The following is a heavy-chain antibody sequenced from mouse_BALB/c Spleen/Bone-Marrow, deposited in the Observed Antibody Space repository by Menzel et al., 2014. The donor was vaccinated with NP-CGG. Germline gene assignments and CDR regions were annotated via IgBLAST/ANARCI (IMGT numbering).Heavy chain of an antibody. V-gene: IGHV1-5*01. Sequence: VQLQQSGTVLARPGASVKMSCKASGYTFTSYWMHRVKQRPGQGLEWIGAIYPGNSDTSYNQKFKGKAKLTAVTSTSXAYMELSSLTNEDSAVYYCTRSYERYYAMDYWGQGTSVTVSS. CDR3: TRSYERYYAMDY. J-gene: IGHJ4*01. D-gene: IGHD1-1*01. CDR1: GYTFTSYW. CDR2: IYPGNSDT.